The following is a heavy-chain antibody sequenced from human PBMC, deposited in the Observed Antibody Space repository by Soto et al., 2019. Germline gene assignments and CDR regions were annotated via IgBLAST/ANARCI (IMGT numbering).Heavy chain of an antibody. J-gene: IGHJ3*02. CDR2: IYPGDSDT. V-gene: IGHV5-51*01. Sequence: RGESLKISCKGSGYSFTSYWIGWVRQMPGKGLEWMGIIYPGDSDTRYSPSFQGQVTISADKSISTAYLQWSSLKASDTAMYYCARQHYYYFCGSYYGVFAICGQGTMVPGSS. CDR1: GYSFTSYW. D-gene: IGHD3-16*01. CDR3: ARQHYYYFCGSYYGVFAI.